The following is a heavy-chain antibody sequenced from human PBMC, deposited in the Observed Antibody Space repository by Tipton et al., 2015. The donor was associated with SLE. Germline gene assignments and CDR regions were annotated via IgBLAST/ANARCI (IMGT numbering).Heavy chain of an antibody. J-gene: IGHJ3*02. Sequence: TLSLTCAVSGGSFTMYYWSWIRQSPGKGLEWIGEINHSGSTNYNPSLKSRVTISVDTSKNQFSLKLSSVTAADTAVYYCARVAGWIEDAFDIWGQGTMVTVSS. V-gene: IGHV4-34*01. CDR2: INHSGST. CDR1: GGSFTMYY. D-gene: IGHD2-2*03. CDR3: ARVAGWIEDAFDI.